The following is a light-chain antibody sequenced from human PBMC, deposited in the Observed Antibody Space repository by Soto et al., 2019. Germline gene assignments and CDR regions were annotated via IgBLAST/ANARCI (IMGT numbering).Light chain of an antibody. CDR2: AAS. CDR3: QQANSFRPT. V-gene: IGKV1D-12*01. CDR1: QGISSW. J-gene: IGKJ5*01. Sequence: DIQMTQSPSSVSASVGDRVTITCRASQGISSWLGWYQQKPGKAPKLLIYAASSLQSGVPSRFSGSGSGTDFTLTISSLQPEDFATYYFQQANSFRPTFGQGTRLEIK.